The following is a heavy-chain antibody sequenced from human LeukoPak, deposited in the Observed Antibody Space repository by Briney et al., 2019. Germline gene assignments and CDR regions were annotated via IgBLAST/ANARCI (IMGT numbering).Heavy chain of an antibody. Sequence: GGSLRLSCAASGFTFSSYAMSWVRQAPGKGLEWVSAISGSGGSTYYADSVKGRFTISRDNSKNTLYLQMNSLRAEDTAVYYCARDHPYDYVWGSYRYTYYFDYWGQGTLVTVSS. D-gene: IGHD3-16*02. CDR2: ISGSGGST. CDR3: ARDHPYDYVWGSYRYTYYFDY. J-gene: IGHJ4*02. CDR1: GFTFSSYA. V-gene: IGHV3-23*01.